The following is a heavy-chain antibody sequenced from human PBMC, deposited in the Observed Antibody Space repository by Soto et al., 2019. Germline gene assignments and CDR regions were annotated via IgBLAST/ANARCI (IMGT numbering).Heavy chain of an antibody. CDR1: GYTFPNYA. D-gene: IGHD6-19*01. Sequence: QVQLVQSGAEVKKPGASVKVSCKASGYTFPNYAMHWVRQAPGQRLEWMGWINAGNGNTKYSQKFQDRVTITRDTSASTAYMELSSLTSEDTAVYYCARDSHGCDYWGQGTLVTVSS. V-gene: IGHV1-3*01. CDR3: ARDSHGCDY. CDR2: INAGNGNT. J-gene: IGHJ4*02.